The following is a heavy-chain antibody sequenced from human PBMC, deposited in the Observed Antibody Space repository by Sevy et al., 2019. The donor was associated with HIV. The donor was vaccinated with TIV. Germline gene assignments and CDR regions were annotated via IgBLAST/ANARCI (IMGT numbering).Heavy chain of an antibody. D-gene: IGHD3-22*01. J-gene: IGHJ3*02. CDR3: AKARRVVVEGGAFDI. Sequence: GGSLRLSCAASGFTFDDYAMHWVRQAPGKGLEWVSGISWNSGSIGYADSVKGRFTISRDNAKNSLYLQMNSLRGEDTALYYCAKARRVVVEGGAFDIWGQGTMVTVSS. CDR1: GFTFDDYA. CDR2: ISWNSGSI. V-gene: IGHV3-9*01.